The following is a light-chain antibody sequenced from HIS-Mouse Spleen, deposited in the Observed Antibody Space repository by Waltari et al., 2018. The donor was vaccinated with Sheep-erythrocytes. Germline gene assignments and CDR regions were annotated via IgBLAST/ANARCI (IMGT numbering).Light chain of an antibody. CDR2: EGS. Sequence: QSALTQPASVSGSPGQSITIPCTGTSSDVGRYNLVSWYQQPPGKAPKLMMYEGSKRPSGVSNRFSGSKSGNTASLTISGLQAEDEADYYCCSYAGSSTWVFGGGTKLTVL. V-gene: IGLV2-23*01. CDR3: CSYAGSSTWV. CDR1: SSDVGRYNL. J-gene: IGLJ3*02.